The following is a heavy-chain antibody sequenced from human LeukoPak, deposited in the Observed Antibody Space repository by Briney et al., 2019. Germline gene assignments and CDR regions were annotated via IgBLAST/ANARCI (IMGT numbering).Heavy chain of an antibody. CDR2: IRYDGSNK. CDR1: GSTFSSYG. J-gene: IGHJ3*02. Sequence: GGSLRLSCAASGSTFSSYGMHWVRQVPGKGLEWVAFIRYDGSNKYYADSVKGRFTISRDNSKNTLYLQMNSLRAEDTAVYYCLTIVETTFDAFDIWGQGTMVTVSS. D-gene: IGHD2/OR15-2a*01. CDR3: LTIVETTFDAFDI. V-gene: IGHV3-30*02.